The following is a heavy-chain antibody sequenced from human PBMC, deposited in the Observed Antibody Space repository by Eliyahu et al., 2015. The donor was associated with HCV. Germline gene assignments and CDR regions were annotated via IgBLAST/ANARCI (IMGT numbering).Heavy chain of an antibody. J-gene: IGHJ4*02. D-gene: IGHD1-26*01. CDR1: GFPFSGYS. V-gene: IGHV3-21*01. Sequence: EVQLVESGGGLVKPGGSLSLXCAASGFPFSGYSMNWVRQAPGKGLEWVSSISSSSSYIYYADSVKGRFTISRDNAKNSLYLQMNSLRAEDTAVYYCARDPDADGSYFGFWFHWGQGTLVTVSS. CDR2: ISSSSSYI. CDR3: ARDPDADGSYFGFWFH.